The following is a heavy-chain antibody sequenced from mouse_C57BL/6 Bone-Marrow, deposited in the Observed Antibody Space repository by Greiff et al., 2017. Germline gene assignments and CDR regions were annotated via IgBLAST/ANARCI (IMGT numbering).Heavy chain of an antibody. CDR2: IYPGDGDT. Sequence: QVQLQQSVPELVKPGASVKISCKASGYAFSSSWLNWVKQRPGKGREWIGRIYPGDGDTNYNGKFKGKATLTADTSSSTAYMQLSSLTSEDYAVYFCARVGNYYYGLDYWGQGTTLTVSS. J-gene: IGHJ2*01. CDR1: GYAFSSSW. D-gene: IGHD1-1*01. CDR3: ARVGNYYYGLDY. V-gene: IGHV1-82*01.